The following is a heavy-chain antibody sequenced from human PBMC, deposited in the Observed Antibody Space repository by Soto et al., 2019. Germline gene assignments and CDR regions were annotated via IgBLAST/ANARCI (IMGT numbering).Heavy chain of an antibody. CDR2: IYYSGST. V-gene: IGHV4-59*01. D-gene: IGHD6-19*01. Sequence: SETLSLTCTVSGGSISSYYWSWIRQPPGKGLEWIGYIYYSGSTNYNPSLKSRVTISVDTSKNQFSLKLSSVTAADTAVYYCARDLSSAWFDPWGKGTLVTVS. CDR3: ARDLSSAWFDP. J-gene: IGHJ5*02. CDR1: GGSISSYY.